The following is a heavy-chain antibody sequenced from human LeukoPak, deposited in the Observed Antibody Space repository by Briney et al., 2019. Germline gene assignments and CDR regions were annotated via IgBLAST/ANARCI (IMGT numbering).Heavy chain of an antibody. CDR1: GGSISSGSYY. D-gene: IGHD3-3*01. CDR2: IYTSGST. CDR3: AREGYDFWSGYPLDY. J-gene: IGHJ4*02. V-gene: IGHV4-61*02. Sequence: SETLSLTCTVYGGSISSGSYYWSWIRQPAGQGLEWIGRIYTSGSTNYNPSLKSRVTISVDTSKNQFSLKLSSVTAADTAVYYCAREGYDFWSGYPLDYWGQGTLVTVSS.